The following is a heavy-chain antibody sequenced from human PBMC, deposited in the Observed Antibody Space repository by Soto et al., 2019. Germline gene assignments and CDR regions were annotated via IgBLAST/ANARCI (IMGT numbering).Heavy chain of an antibody. J-gene: IGHJ6*02. D-gene: IGHD3-16*02. V-gene: IGHV1-69*11. CDR3: ARWPQPRYTADPYAVDV. CDR2: IVPSLDTT. Sequence: QVHRVQSGPEVKKPGSSLKVSCKASGGTFSSSGFSWVRQAPGQGLEWMGMIVPSLDTTNYAQKFQARVTITADEVTSTAYMELRSLRSEDTAVYYCARWPQPRYTADPYAVDVWGQGTRVIVSS. CDR1: GGTFSSSG.